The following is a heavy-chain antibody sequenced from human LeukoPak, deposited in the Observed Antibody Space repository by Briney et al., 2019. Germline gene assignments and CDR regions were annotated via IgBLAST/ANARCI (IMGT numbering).Heavy chain of an antibody. D-gene: IGHD2/OR15-2a*01. V-gene: IGHV3-21*01. CDR1: GFTFRNYN. J-gene: IGHJ5*02. CDR3: ARADCSSSTCYLRSSWFDP. Sequence: PGGSLRLSCAASGFTFRNYNMNWVRQAPGKGLEWVASITTSYYESTYYADSMKGRFTISRDDAKNSLYLQMNSLRADDTAVYYCARADCSSSTCYLRSSWFDPWGQGTLVTVSS. CDR2: ITTSYYEST.